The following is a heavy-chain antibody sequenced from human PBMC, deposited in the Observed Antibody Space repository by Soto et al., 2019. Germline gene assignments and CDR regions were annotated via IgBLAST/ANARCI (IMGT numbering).Heavy chain of an antibody. D-gene: IGHD6-13*01. Sequence: SVKGACKASGGPLSSYAIGWVRQAPGQGLEWMGGIIPIFGTANYAQKFQGRVTITADESTSTAYMELSSLRSEDTAVYYCERDKVAAAFEWGQRTLVTVSS. CDR2: IIPIFGTA. J-gene: IGHJ4*02. CDR3: ERDKVAAAFE. V-gene: IGHV1-69*01. CDR1: GGPLSSYA.